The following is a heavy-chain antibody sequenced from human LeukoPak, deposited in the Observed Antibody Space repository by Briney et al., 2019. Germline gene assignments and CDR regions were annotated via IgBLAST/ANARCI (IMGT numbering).Heavy chain of an antibody. J-gene: IGHJ6*02. CDR1: GGSFSGYY. CDR3: ARNPFYYYYYGMDV. Sequence: PSETLSLTCAVYGGSFSGYYWRWIRQPPGRGLEWIGEINHSGSTNYNPSLKSRVTISVDTSKNQFSLKLSSVTAADAAVYYCARNPFYYYYYGMDVWGQGTTVTVSS. CDR2: INHSGST. V-gene: IGHV4-34*01.